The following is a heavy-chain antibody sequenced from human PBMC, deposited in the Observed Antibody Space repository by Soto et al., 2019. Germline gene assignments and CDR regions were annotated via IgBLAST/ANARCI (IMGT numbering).Heavy chain of an antibody. CDR1: GFTFTSSA. J-gene: IGHJ3*02. Sequence: GASVKVSCKASGFTFTSSAMQWVRQARGQRLEWIGWIVVGSGNTNYAQKFQERVTITRDMSTSTAYMELSSLRSEDTAVYYCAAVSPHYGSEYAFDIWGQGTMVTVSS. CDR3: AAVSPHYGSEYAFDI. D-gene: IGHD3-10*01. CDR2: IVVGSGNT. V-gene: IGHV1-58*02.